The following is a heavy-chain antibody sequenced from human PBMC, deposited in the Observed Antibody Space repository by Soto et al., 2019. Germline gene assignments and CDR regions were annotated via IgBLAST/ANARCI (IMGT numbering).Heavy chain of an antibody. D-gene: IGHD2-8*02. CDR2: IWFDGSNK. V-gene: IGHV3-33*01. J-gene: IGHJ6*02. Sequence: ESGGGVVQPGTSLRLSCVVSGFTFSNYGMHWVRQAPGKGLEWVAGIWFDGSNKYYVDSVKGRFTISRDNFKNTLFLQMNSLRAEGTAVYYCARIRGVRYCHYSLDVWGQGTTVTVSS. CDR3: ARIRGVRYCHYSLDV. CDR1: GFTFSNYG.